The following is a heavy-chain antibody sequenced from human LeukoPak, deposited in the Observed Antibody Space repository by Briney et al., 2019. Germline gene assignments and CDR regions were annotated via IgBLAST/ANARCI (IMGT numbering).Heavy chain of an antibody. CDR1: GGTFSSYA. D-gene: IGHD4-11*01. CDR2: IIPILGIA. J-gene: IGHJ6*02. Sequence: GASVKVSCKASGGTFSSYAISWVRQAPGQGLEWMGRIIPILGIANYAQKFQGRDTITADKSTSTAYMELSSLRSEDTAVYYCARFPNRLGYYYGMDVWGQGTTVTVSS. V-gene: IGHV1-69*04. CDR3: ARFPNRLGYYYGMDV.